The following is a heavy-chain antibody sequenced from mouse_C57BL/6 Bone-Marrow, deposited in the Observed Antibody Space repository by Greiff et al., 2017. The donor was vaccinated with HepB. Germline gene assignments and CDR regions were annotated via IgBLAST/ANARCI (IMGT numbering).Heavy chain of an antibody. CDR3: ATHYYGRAWFAY. CDR1: GYTFTSYW. D-gene: IGHD1-1*01. V-gene: IGHV1-69*01. Sequence: QVQLQQPGAELVMPGASVKLSCKASGYTFTSYWMHWVKQRPGQGLEWIGEIDPSDSYTNYNQKFKGKSTLTVDKSSSTAYMQLSSLTSEDSAVYYCATHYYGRAWFAYWGQGTLVTVSA. CDR2: IDPSDSYT. J-gene: IGHJ3*01.